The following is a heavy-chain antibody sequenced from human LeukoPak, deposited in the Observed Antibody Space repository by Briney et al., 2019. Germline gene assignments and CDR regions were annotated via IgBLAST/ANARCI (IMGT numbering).Heavy chain of an antibody. CDR1: GGSGSRSTDY. Sequence: SETLSLTCTFSGGSGSRSTDYWSWIRQPPGKGPEWIGYMSHSGSTNYNPSLKSRVTISGDTSKNQFSLKLSSLTAADTAVYYCARYFGDGGDEAFDIWGQGTMVTVSS. D-gene: IGHD2-21*01. CDR3: ARYFGDGGDEAFDI. V-gene: IGHV4-61*01. J-gene: IGHJ3*02. CDR2: MSHSGST.